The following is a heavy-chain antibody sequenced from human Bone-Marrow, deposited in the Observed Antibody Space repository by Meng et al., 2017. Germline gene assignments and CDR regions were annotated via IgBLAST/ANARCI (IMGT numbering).Heavy chain of an antibody. CDR3: ARDEDISAAGKLFGDY. CDR1: GYTFAVYW. J-gene: IGHJ4*02. D-gene: IGHD6-13*01. V-gene: IGHV1-2*06. CDR2: IDPNNDHT. Sequence: QVQLVQSGQEVRKPGASVKLSCKPSGYTFAVYWIHWLRQAPGQGLEWMGRIDPNNDHTQYAQNFQGRVTMTSDTYISTVYMELNGLRSDDTAVYYCARDEDISAAGKLFGDYWGQGTLVTVSS.